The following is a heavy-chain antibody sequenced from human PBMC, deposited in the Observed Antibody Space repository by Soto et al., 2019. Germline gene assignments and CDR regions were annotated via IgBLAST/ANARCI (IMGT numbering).Heavy chain of an antibody. CDR2: IYSGGST. V-gene: IGHV3-53*01. CDR3: AREVLTGSGNV. J-gene: IGHJ6*02. CDR1: GFTVSSNY. D-gene: IGHD3-9*01. Sequence: EVQLVESGGGLIQPGGSLRLSCAASGFTVSSNYMSWVRQAPGKGLEWVSVIYSGGSTYYADSVKGRFTISRDNSKNTLYLQMNIRRAEDTAVYYCAREVLTGSGNVWGQGTTVTVSS.